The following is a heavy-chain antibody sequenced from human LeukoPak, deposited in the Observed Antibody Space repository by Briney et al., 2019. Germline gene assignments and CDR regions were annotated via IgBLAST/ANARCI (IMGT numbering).Heavy chain of an antibody. D-gene: IGHD3-22*01. V-gene: IGHV4-34*01. CDR2: INHSGST. CDR1: GGSFSGYY. Sequence: SETLSLTCAVYGGSFSGYYWSWIRQPPGKGLEWIGEINHSGSTNYNPSLKSRVTISVDTSKNQFFLKLSSVTAADTAVYYCARGDYYDSSGYQISQDYWGQGTLVTVSS. CDR3: ARGDYYDSSGYQISQDY. J-gene: IGHJ4*02.